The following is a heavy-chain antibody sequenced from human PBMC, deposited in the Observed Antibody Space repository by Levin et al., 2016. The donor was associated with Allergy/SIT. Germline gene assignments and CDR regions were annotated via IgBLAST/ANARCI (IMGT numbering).Heavy chain of an antibody. V-gene: IGHV3-15*01. CDR3: TTEDFWSDAFDI. Sequence: GESLKISCAASGFTFSNAWMSWVRQAPGKGLEWVGRIKSKTDGGTTDYAAPVKGRFTISRDDSKNTLYLQMNSLKTEDTAVYYCTTEDFWSDAFDIWGQGTMVTVSS. J-gene: IGHJ3*02. CDR1: GFTFSNAW. CDR2: IKSKTDGGTT. D-gene: IGHD3-3*01.